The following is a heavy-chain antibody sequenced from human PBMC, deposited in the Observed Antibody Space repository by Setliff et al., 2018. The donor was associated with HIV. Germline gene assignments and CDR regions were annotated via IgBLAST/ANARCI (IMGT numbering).Heavy chain of an antibody. CDR1: GGSLSDYY. J-gene: IGHJ4*02. Sequence: SETLSLTCTVSGGSLSDYYWSWIRRPAGKGLEWIGHIYSRGPTNYNPSLRSRVIISVDTSKNQLSLSLSSVTAADTAVYYCARDDSGYYYDYWGQGKLVTVSS. CDR3: ARDDSGYYYDY. V-gene: IGHV4-4*07. D-gene: IGHD3-22*01. CDR2: IYSRGPT.